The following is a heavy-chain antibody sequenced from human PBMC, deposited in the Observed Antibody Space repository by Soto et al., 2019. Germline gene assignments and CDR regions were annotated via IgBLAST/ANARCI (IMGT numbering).Heavy chain of an antibody. V-gene: IGHV1-69*12. CDR1: GGTFGSYA. Sequence: QVQLVQSGAEVKKPGSSVKVSCKTSGGTFGSYAISWVRQAPGQGLEWMGGIIPIFSTPNYAEKFQDRVTITADESTSTAYMELSSLRSEDTAVYYCARPIQYYYDTSAQSAWFDPWGQGTLVTVSS. D-gene: IGHD3-22*01. CDR2: IIPIFSTP. CDR3: ARPIQYYYDTSAQSAWFDP. J-gene: IGHJ5*02.